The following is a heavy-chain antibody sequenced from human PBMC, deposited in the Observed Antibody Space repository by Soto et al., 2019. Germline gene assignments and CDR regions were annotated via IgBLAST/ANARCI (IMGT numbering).Heavy chain of an antibody. CDR2: IYYSGTT. Sequence: LSLTCTVSNGSVSSGTYSWSWVRQPPGKGLEWIGYIYYSGTTYYTPSLKSRLTMSMDRANDHFSLNLTSVTAADTAVYFCARGHYYYGMDVWGQGITVTVSS. CDR3: ARGHYYYGMDV. J-gene: IGHJ6*02. V-gene: IGHV4-30-2*01. CDR1: NGSVSSGTYS.